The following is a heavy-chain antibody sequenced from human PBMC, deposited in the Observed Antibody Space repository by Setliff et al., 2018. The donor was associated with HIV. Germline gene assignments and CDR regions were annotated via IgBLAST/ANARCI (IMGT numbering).Heavy chain of an antibody. CDR1: GYTFDAKY. V-gene: IGHV1-2*02. CDR3: ATAGGRSWFDP. J-gene: IGHJ5*02. Sequence: VASVKVSCKTSGYTFDAKYIHWARQAPGQGLGWMGWINPNSGGTNYARKFQGRVTMTRDTSISTAYMELNSLRSDDTAVYYCATAGGRSWFDPWGPGTLVTVS. CDR2: INPNSGGT. D-gene: IGHD3-16*01.